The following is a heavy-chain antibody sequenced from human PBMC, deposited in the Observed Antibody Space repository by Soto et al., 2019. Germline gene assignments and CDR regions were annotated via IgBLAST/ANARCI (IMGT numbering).Heavy chain of an antibody. CDR1: GGTFSSYT. J-gene: IGHJ4*02. Sequence: QVQLVQSGAEVKKPGSSVKVSCKASGGTFSSYTISWVRQAPGQGLEWMGRIIPILGIANYAQKFQGRVTITADKSTSSAYMELSSLRSEDTAVYYCAREGLSSSLDYWGQGTLVTVSS. D-gene: IGHD6-13*01. CDR3: AREGLSSSLDY. V-gene: IGHV1-69*08. CDR2: IIPILGIA.